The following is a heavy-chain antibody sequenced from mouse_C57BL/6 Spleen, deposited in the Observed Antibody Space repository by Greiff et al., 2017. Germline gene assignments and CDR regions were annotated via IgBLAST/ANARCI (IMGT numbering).Heavy chain of an antibody. J-gene: IGHJ3*01. CDR1: GFTFSDYG. CDR3: ARDDYYGSSLAWFAY. CDR2: ISSGSSTI. Sequence: EVQLVESGGGLVKPGGSLKLSCAASGFTFSDYGMHWVRQAPEKGLEWVAYISSGSSTIYYADTVKGRFTISRDNAKNTLFLQMTSLRSEDTAMHYCARDDYYGSSLAWFAYWGQGTLVTVSA. V-gene: IGHV5-17*01. D-gene: IGHD1-1*01.